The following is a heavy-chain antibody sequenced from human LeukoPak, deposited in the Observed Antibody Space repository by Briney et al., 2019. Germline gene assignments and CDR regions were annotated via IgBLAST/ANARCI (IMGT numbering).Heavy chain of an antibody. CDR1: GFTFSSYR. CDR3: VRGNDYGGPHY. CDR2: IDRDGSRI. Sequence: GGSLRLSCAASGFTFSSYRMHWVRQAPGKGLVWVSRIDRDGSRINYADSVKGRFTISRDNGKNTLFLQMNSLRAEDAAVYYCVRGNDYGGPHYWGQGTLVTVSS. J-gene: IGHJ4*02. V-gene: IGHV3-74*01. D-gene: IGHD4-23*01.